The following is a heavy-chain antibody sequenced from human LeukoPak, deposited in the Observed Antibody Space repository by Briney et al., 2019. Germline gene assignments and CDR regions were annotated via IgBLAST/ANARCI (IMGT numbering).Heavy chain of an antibody. CDR2: IFPADSDT. Sequence: GESLKISCKGSGYSFTSYWIGWVRQMPGKGLEWMGIIFPADSDTRYSPSFQGQVTISADKSISTAYLQWSSLKASDTAIYYCARHMKFNSGTDDAFAIWSQGTMATVSS. CDR1: GYSFTSYW. D-gene: IGHD6-19*01. V-gene: IGHV5-51*01. CDR3: ARHMKFNSGTDDAFAI. J-gene: IGHJ3*02.